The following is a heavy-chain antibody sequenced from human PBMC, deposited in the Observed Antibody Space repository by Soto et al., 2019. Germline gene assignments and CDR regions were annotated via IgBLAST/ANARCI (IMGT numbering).Heavy chain of an antibody. CDR1: GFTFRDYT. V-gene: IGHV3-23*03. CDR2: ILSDYNT. Sequence: GGSLRLSCAASGFTFRDYTMTWVRQAPGQVLECISVILSDYNTFYAGSVRGRFTISRDNSKSTIYLEMNSLRAEDTAVYYCARRTNGYFGYWGQGALVTVSS. CDR3: ARRTNGYFGY. D-gene: IGHD2-8*01. J-gene: IGHJ4*02.